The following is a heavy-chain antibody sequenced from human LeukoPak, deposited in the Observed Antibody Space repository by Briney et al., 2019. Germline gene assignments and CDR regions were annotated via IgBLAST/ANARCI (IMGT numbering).Heavy chain of an antibody. CDR2: ISYDGSNK. V-gene: IGHV3-30*04. CDR3: ARGGPVSGATMIVVVLDAFDI. J-gene: IGHJ3*02. Sequence: GGSLRLSCAASGFTFSSYAMHWVRQAPGKGLEWVAVISYDGSNKYYADSVKGRFTISRDNSKNTLYLQMNSLRAEDTAVYYCARGGPVSGATMIVVVLDAFDIWGQGTMVTVSS. D-gene: IGHD3-22*01. CDR1: GFTFSSYA.